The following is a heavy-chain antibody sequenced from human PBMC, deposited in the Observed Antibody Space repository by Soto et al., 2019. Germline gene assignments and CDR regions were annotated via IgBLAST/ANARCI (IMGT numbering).Heavy chain of an antibody. J-gene: IGHJ4*02. V-gene: IGHV3-7*04. Sequence: EVQVVESGGGLAQPGGSLTLSCAASGFTFSGYWMSWIRQAPGKGLEWVANIKPDGSDKYHVDSVKGRFTISRDNAKNSLYLQMNSLRVEDTAVYYCGGANYWGQGILVTVSS. CDR3: GGANY. CDR1: GFTFSGYW. CDR2: IKPDGSDK.